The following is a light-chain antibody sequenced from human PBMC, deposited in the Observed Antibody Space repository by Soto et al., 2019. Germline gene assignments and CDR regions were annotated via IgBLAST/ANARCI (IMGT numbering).Light chain of an antibody. V-gene: IGLV2-14*01. CDR2: DVS. J-gene: IGLJ1*01. CDR1: SSDVGAYDL. CDR3: SSYTSSSTPYV. Sequence: QSALSQPASVSGSPGRSVTISCTGTSSDVGAYDLVCWYQQHPGKAPKLMIYDVSNRPSGVSNRFSGSKSGNTASLTISGLQAEDEADYYCSSYTSSSTPYVFGTGTKLTVL.